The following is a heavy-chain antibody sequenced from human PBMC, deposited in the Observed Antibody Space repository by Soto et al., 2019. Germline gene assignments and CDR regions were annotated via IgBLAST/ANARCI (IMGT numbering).Heavy chain of an antibody. J-gene: IGHJ4*02. CDR3: ARVGLGAYDY. D-gene: IGHD6-19*01. V-gene: IGHV1-69*01. Sequence: QVQLVQSGAEVKKPGSSVKVSCKASGGIFSNFAFNWMRQAPGQGLEWMGGIIPTLGTPHYAQKFLGRVTITPDESTRTVYMEMSSLTVEDTAVYYCARVGLGAYDYWGQGTLVIVSS. CDR2: IIPTLGTP. CDR1: GGIFSNFA.